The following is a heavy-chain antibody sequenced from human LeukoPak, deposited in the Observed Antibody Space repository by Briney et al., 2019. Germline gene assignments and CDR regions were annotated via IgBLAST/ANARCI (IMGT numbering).Heavy chain of an antibody. Sequence: AESMKISCRGSGYSFTSYWIGWVRQMPGKGLEWMGIIYPGDSDTRYSPSFQGQVTISADKSISTAYLQWSSLKASDTAMYYCARLYYYDSSGYAFGYWGQGTLVTVSS. CDR3: ARLYYYDSSGYAFGY. D-gene: IGHD3-22*01. CDR2: IYPGDSDT. J-gene: IGHJ4*02. V-gene: IGHV5-51*01. CDR1: GYSFTSYW.